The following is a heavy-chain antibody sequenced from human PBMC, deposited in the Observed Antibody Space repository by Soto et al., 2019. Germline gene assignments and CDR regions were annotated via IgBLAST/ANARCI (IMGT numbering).Heavy chain of an antibody. J-gene: IGHJ4*02. CDR1: GFTFSNYA. D-gene: IGHD3-16*02. CDR2: ISNSFSDGNT. V-gene: IGHV3-23*01. Sequence: EVQLLESGGGLVQPGGSLRLSCAASGFTFSNYAMNWVRQAPGKGLEWVSAISNSFSDGNTHYADSVKGRFTISRDNDKNTVFMEMNSLRAEDTAVYYCAKVVAQEGGNYFDYWGQGTLVTVSS. CDR3: AKVVAQEGGNYFDY.